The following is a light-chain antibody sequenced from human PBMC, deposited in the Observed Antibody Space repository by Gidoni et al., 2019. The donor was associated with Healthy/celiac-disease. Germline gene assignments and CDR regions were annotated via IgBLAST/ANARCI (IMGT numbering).Light chain of an antibody. V-gene: IGKV3-11*01. Sequence: IVFTQSPATLSLSPGERATLSCRASQSVSSYIAWYQQKPGQAPRLLIYDASNRATGIPARFSGSGSGTNFTLTISSLEPEDFAVYYCQQRSNWPYTFGQGTKLEIK. J-gene: IGKJ2*01. CDR1: QSVSSY. CDR3: QQRSNWPYT. CDR2: DAS.